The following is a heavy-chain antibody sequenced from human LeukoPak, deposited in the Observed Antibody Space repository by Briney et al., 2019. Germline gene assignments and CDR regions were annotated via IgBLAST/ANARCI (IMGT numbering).Heavy chain of an antibody. D-gene: IGHD4-23*01. Sequence: GGSLRLSCAASGFTFSDYYMSWIRQAPGKGLEWVSYISSSGSAIYYADSVKGRFTVSRDNAKNSLFLQMNSLRAEDTAVYYCARAQTTVAYLFPYWGQGTLVTVSS. CDR3: ARAQTTVAYLFPY. CDR2: ISSSGSAI. J-gene: IGHJ4*02. CDR1: GFTFSDYY. V-gene: IGHV3-11*01.